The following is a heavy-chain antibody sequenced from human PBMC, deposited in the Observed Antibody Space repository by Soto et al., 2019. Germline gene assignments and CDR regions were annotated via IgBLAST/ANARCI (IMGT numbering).Heavy chain of an antibody. CDR3: ARPPPGYYDSSGYTDY. Sequence: GGSLRLSCAASGFTFSSYSMNWVRQAPGKGLEWVSSISSSSYIYYADSVKGRFTISRDNAKNSLYLQMNSLRAEDTAVYYCARPPPGYYDSSGYTDYWGQGTLVTVSS. V-gene: IGHV3-21*01. J-gene: IGHJ4*02. CDR1: GFTFSSYS. D-gene: IGHD3-22*01. CDR2: ISSSSYI.